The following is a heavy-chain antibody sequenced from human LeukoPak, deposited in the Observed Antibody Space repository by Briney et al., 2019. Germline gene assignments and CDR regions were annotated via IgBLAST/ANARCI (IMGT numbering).Heavy chain of an antibody. D-gene: IGHD1-1*01. CDR2: ISSSSSTI. CDR3: ARDPPPNNWNEPYYYGMDV. V-gene: IGHV3-48*03. CDR1: GFTFSSYE. J-gene: IGHJ6*02. Sequence: PAGSLTLSCAASGFTFSSYEMNWVRQAPGKGLEWVSYISSSSSTIYYADSVKRRFTISRDNAKNSLYLQMNSLRDEDTAVYYCARDPPPNNWNEPYYYGMDVWGQGTTVTVSS.